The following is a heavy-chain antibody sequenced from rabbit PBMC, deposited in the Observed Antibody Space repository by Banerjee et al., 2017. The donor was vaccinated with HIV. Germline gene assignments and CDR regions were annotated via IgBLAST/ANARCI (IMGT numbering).Heavy chain of an antibody. V-gene: IGHV1S47*01. Sequence: QEQLVESGGGLVQPGGSLKLSYKASGFDFSSYGVSWVRQAPGKGLEWIGYITYGGSTFYASWAKGRFSISRSTSLNTVTLQMTSLTAADTATYFCARYHYTAGWDFNLWGPGTLVTVS. CDR2: ITYGGST. CDR1: GFDFSSYG. J-gene: IGHJ4*01. CDR3: ARYHYTAGWDFNL. D-gene: IGHD4-1*01.